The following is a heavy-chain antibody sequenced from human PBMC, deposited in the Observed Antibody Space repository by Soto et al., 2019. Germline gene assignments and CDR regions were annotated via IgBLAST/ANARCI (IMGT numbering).Heavy chain of an antibody. V-gene: IGHV1-8*01. CDR3: ARMYYDILTGYASVDY. J-gene: IGHJ4*02. Sequence: ASVKVSCKSSGYTFTSYDINCVRQATGQGLEWMGWMNPNSGNTGYAQKFQGRVTMTRNTSISTAYMELSSLRSEDTAVYYCARMYYDILTGYASVDYWGQGTLVTVSS. CDR2: MNPNSGNT. CDR1: GYTFTSYD. D-gene: IGHD3-9*01.